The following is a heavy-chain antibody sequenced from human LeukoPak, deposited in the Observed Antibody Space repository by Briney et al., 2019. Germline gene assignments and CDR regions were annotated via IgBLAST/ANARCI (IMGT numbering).Heavy chain of an antibody. J-gene: IGHJ4*02. CDR2: INPSGGST. V-gene: IGHV1-46*01. Sequence: ASVKVSCKASGYTFTSYYMHWVRQTPGQGLEWMGIINPSGGSTSYAQKFQGRVTMTRDTSISTAYMELSRLRSDDTAVYYCARDLTYYFDYWGQGTLVTVSS. CDR3: ARDLTYYFDY. D-gene: IGHD4/OR15-4a*01. CDR1: GYTFTSYY.